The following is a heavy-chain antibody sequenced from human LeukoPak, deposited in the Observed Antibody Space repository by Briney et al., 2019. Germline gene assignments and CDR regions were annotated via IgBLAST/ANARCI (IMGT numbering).Heavy chain of an antibody. Sequence: SETLSLTCAVYGGSFSGYYWSWIRQPPGKGLEWIGEINHSGSTNYNPSLKSRVTISVDTSKNQFSLKLSSVTAADTAVYYCARGPSPMVRGVIHKPGAGTREKYYFDYWGQGTLVTVSS. J-gene: IGHJ4*02. CDR1: GGSFSGYY. CDR3: ARGPSPMVRGVIHKPGAGTREKYYFDY. CDR2: INHSGST. D-gene: IGHD3-10*01. V-gene: IGHV4-34*01.